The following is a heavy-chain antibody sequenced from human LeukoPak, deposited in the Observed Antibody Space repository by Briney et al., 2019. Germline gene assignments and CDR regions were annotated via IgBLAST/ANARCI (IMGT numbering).Heavy chain of an antibody. V-gene: IGHV3-21*01. CDR3: GRDIVDGGDDY. D-gene: IGHD2-21*02. J-gene: IGHJ4*02. CDR1: GFTFSSFG. Sequence: GGSLRLSCAASGFTFSSFGMNWVRQAPGKGLEWVSSISSSSSYIYYADSVKGRFTISRDNAKNSVSLQMKSLRAEDTAVYYCGRDIVDGGDDYWGQGTLVTVSS. CDR2: ISSSSSYI.